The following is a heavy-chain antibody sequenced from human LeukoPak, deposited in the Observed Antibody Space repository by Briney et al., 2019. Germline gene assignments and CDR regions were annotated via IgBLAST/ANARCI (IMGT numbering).Heavy chain of an antibody. CDR1: GFTFSDYY. V-gene: IGHV3-11*04. CDR2: ISSSGSTI. CDR3: ARVRNYDFWSGYYVDY. D-gene: IGHD3-3*01. Sequence: PGGSLRLSCAASGFTFSDYYMSWLRQAPGKGLAWVSYISSSGSTIYYADSVKGRFTISRDNAKNPLYPQMNSLRAEDTAVYYCARVRNYDFWSGYYVDYWGQGTLVTVSS. J-gene: IGHJ4*02.